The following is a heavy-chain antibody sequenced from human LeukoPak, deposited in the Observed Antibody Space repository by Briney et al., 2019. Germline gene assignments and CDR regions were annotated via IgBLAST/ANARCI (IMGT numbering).Heavy chain of an antibody. Sequence: TGGSLRLSCAASGFTFSSYSMNWVRQAPGKGLEWVSSISSSSSYIYYADSVKGRFTISRDNSKNTLYLQMNSLRAEDTALYYCAKGYTDFDFWGQGTLVTVSS. CDR3: AKGYTDFDF. J-gene: IGHJ4*02. D-gene: IGHD3-16*02. CDR2: ISSSSSYI. CDR1: GFTFSSYS. V-gene: IGHV3-21*06.